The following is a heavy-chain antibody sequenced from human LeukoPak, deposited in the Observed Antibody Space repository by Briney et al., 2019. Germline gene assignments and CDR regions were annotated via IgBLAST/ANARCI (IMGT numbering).Heavy chain of an antibody. CDR1: GFTFSAYS. CDR2: ISSGSEDT. V-gene: IGHV3-11*03. J-gene: IGHJ4*02. Sequence: GGSLRLSCAASGFTFSAYSMSWITQASGKGLEWGSYISSGSEDTLYADSVKGRFTISRDNAKNSLYLQMNSLTAEDTAVYYCVGPPCLRGGYCSTNSWGQGTLVTVDS. CDR3: VGPPCLRGGYCSTNS. D-gene: IGHD2-2*01.